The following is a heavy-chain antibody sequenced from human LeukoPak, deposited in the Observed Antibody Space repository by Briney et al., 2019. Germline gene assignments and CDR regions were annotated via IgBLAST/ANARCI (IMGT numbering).Heavy chain of an antibody. CDR2: ISSSSSTI. D-gene: IGHD6-13*01. V-gene: IGHV3-48*04. CDR3: ARDQQQLDWYFDL. Sequence: GGSLRLSCAASGFTFSSYSMNWVRQAPGKGLEWVSYISSSSSTIYYADSVKGRFTISRDNAKNSLYLQMNSLRAEDTAVYYCARDQQQLDWYFDLWGRGTLVTVSS. CDR1: GFTFSSYS. J-gene: IGHJ2*01.